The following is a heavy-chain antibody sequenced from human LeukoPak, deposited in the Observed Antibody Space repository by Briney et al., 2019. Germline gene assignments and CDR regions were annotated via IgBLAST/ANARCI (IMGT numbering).Heavy chain of an antibody. V-gene: IGHV5-51*01. CDR2: IYPGDSDT. Sequence: GESLKISCKGSGYSFTSYWIGWVRQMPGKGLEWMGIIYPGDSDTRYSPSFQGQVTISADKSISTAYLQWSSLKASDTAIYYCALARDGYNSYFDYWGQGTLVTVSP. J-gene: IGHJ4*02. CDR1: GYSFTSYW. D-gene: IGHD5-24*01. CDR3: ALARDGYNSYFDY.